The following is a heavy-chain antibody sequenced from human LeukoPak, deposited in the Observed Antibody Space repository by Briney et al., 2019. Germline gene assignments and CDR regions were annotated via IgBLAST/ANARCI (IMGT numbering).Heavy chain of an antibody. Sequence: ASVKVSCKASGYTFTGHYMHWVRQAPGQGLEWMGWINPNSGGTNYAQKFQGRVTMTRDTSISTAYMELSRLRSDDTAVYYCARGSKLVTGLWEPRGPNWFDPWGQGTLVTVSS. CDR1: GYTFTGHY. CDR3: ARGSKLVTGLWEPRGPNWFDP. D-gene: IGHD6-13*01. J-gene: IGHJ5*02. CDR2: INPNSGGT. V-gene: IGHV1-2*02.